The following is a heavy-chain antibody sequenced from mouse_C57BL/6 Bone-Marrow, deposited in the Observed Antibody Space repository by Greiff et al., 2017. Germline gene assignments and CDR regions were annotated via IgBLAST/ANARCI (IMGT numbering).Heavy chain of an antibody. CDR1: GYTFTSYW. D-gene: IGHD2-1*01. V-gene: IGHV1-69*01. CDR3: ARLGYYGNSDY. Sequence: VQLQQPGAELVMPGASVKLSCKASGYTFTSYWMHWVKQRPGQGLEWIGEIDPSDSYTNYNQKFKGKSTLTVDKSSSTAYMQLSSLTSEDSAVYYCARLGYYGNSDYWGQGTTLTVSS. J-gene: IGHJ2*01. CDR2: IDPSDSYT.